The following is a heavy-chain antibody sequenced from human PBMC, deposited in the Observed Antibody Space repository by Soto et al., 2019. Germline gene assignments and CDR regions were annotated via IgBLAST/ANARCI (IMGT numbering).Heavy chain of an antibody. D-gene: IGHD2-15*01. CDR1: GFSLSTSGVS. CDR2: IYWDDDK. CDR3: AHRYCSGGRCLTFGH. V-gene: IGHV2-5*02. J-gene: IGHJ4*02. Sequence: QITLKESGPTLVKPTQTLTLTCTFSGFSLSTSGVSVGWIRQPPGKALEWLALIYWDDDKRLSPSQKSRLTNTKDPSKNQVVLAMSDMDPVDTATYYCAHRYCSGGRCLTFGHWGQGTLFTVSS.